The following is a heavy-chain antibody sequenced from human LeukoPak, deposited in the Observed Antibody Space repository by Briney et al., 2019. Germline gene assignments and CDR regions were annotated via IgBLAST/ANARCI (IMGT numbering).Heavy chain of an antibody. D-gene: IGHD3-22*01. J-gene: IGHJ6*03. Sequence: GGSLRLSCAASGSTVSSNYMSWVRQAPGKGLEWVSVIYSGGSTYYADSVKGRFTISRDNSKNTLYLQMNSLRAEDTAVYYCARGRDLYDSSGYYSETTTYYYYYYMDVWGKGTTVTVSS. CDR2: IYSGGST. CDR1: GSTVSSNY. V-gene: IGHV3-53*01. CDR3: ARGRDLYDSSGYYSETTTYYYYYYMDV.